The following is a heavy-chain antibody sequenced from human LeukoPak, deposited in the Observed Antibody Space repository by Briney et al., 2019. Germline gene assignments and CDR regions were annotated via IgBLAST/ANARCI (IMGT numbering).Heavy chain of an antibody. J-gene: IGHJ4*02. CDR3: ARISAYGDYYFDY. V-gene: IGHV2-70*01. D-gene: IGHD4-17*01. CDR1: GFSPITSGMC. Sequence: ESGPALVKPTQTLTLTCTFSGFSPITSGMCVSWMRQPPGKALEWLALIDWDDDKYYSTSLKTRLTISKDTFKNQVVLTMTNMDPVDTATYYCARISAYGDYYFDYWGQGTLVTVSS. CDR2: IDWDDDK.